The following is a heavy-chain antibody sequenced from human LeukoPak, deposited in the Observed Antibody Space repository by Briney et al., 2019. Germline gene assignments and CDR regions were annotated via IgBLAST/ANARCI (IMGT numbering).Heavy chain of an antibody. J-gene: IGHJ4*02. CDR3: ARLPYSSGWEMSDY. V-gene: IGHV3-30-3*01. CDR1: GFTFSSYA. CDR2: ISYDGSNK. Sequence: GGSLRLSCAASGFTFSSYAMHWVRQAPGKGLEWVAVISYDGSNKYYADSVKGRFTISRDNSKNTLYLQMNSLRAEDTAVYYCARLPYSSGWEMSDYWGQGTLVTVSS. D-gene: IGHD6-19*01.